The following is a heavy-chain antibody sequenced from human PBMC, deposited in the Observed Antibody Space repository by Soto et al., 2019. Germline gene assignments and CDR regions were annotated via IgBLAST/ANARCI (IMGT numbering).Heavy chain of an antibody. V-gene: IGHV3-23*01. J-gene: IGHJ4*02. CDR3: AKTPRYNWNSVNPFDY. Sequence: GGSLRLSCAASGFTFSSYAMSWVRQAPGKGLEWVSAISGSGGSTYYADSVKGRFTISRDNSKNTLYLQMNSLRAEDTAVYYCAKTPRYNWNSVNPFDYWGQGTLVTVSS. CDR1: GFTFSSYA. D-gene: IGHD1-7*01. CDR2: ISGSGGST.